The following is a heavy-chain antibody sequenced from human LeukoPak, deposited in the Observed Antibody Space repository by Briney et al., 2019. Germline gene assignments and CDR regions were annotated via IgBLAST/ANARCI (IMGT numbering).Heavy chain of an antibody. J-gene: IGHJ5*02. CDR3: ARDLGYCSSTSCFLYNWFDP. D-gene: IGHD2-2*01. V-gene: IGHV4-4*07. CDR1: GGSISSYY. Sequence: SETPSLTCTVSGGSISSYYWSWIRQPAGKGLEWIGRIYTSGSTNYNPSLKSRVTMSVDTSKNQFSLKLSSVTAADTAVYYCARDLGYCSSTSCFLYNWFDPWGQGTLVTVSS. CDR2: IYTSGST.